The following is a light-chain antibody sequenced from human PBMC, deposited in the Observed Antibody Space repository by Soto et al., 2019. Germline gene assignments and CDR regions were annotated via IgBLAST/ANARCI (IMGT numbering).Light chain of an antibody. CDR1: QGINNY. V-gene: IGKV1-27*01. CDR2: AAS. Sequence: DIQMTQSPSSLSASVGDRVTITCRASQGINNYLAWYQQKPGKVPRLLIYAASTLHSGVPSRFSGSGSGTDFTLTISSLQPEDVATYYCQKYDNGRAIAFGGGTKVEIK. CDR3: QKYDNGRAIA. J-gene: IGKJ4*01.